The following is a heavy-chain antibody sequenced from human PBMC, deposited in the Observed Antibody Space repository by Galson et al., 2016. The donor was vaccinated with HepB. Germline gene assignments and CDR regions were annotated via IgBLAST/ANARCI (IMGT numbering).Heavy chain of an antibody. D-gene: IGHD6-13*01. CDR3: ARRLDTQRRIAGWGRGMDV. J-gene: IGHJ4*02. CDR1: GFTFRSYW. Sequence: SLRLSCAASGFTFRSYWMSWVRQAPGKGLEWVANINQDGSEKYYVDFVKGRFTISRDNGKNSLYLQMSSLRVEDAGVYYCARRLDTQRRIAGWGRGMDVWGQGTLVTVSS. CDR2: INQDGSEK. V-gene: IGHV3-7*01.